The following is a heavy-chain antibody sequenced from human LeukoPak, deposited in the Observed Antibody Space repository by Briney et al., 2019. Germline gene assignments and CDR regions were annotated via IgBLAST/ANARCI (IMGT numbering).Heavy chain of an antibody. Sequence: PGGSLRLSCTASGFTFGDYAMTWVRQAPGEGLEWVGFIRSKAYGGTAEFAASVKGRFTISRDDSKSIAYLQMNSLKTEDTAVYYCTTYDPSNYYGMDVWGQGTTVTVSS. CDR3: TTYDPSNYYGMDV. CDR2: IRSKAYGGTA. CDR1: GFTFGDYA. J-gene: IGHJ6*02. V-gene: IGHV3-49*04. D-gene: IGHD5-12*01.